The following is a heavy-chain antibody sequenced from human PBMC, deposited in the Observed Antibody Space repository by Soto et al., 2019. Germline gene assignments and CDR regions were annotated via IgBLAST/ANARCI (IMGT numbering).Heavy chain of an antibody. V-gene: IGHV3-33*01. CDR3: GRGGGDIVVVVAATLDY. Sequence: QVQLVESGGGVVQPGRSLRLSCAASGFTFSSYGMHWVRQAPGKGLEWVAVIWYDGSNKYYADSVKGRFTISRDNSKNTLYMEMSSLRGEDTAVYYCGRGGGDIVVVVAATLDYWGQGTLVTVSS. CDR1: GFTFSSYG. CDR2: IWYDGSNK. J-gene: IGHJ4*02. D-gene: IGHD2-15*01.